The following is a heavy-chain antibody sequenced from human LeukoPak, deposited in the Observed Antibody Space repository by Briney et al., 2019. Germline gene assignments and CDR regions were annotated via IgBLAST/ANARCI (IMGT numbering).Heavy chain of an antibody. CDR3: ARPGPDFWSGYYYAFDI. CDR2: INWNGGST. Sequence: PGGSLRLSCAASGFTFDDYGMSWVRQAPGKGLEWVSGINWNGGSTGYADSVKGRFTISRDNAKNSLYLQMNSLRDADTALYYCARPGPDFWSGYYYAFDIWGQGTMVTVSS. J-gene: IGHJ3*02. D-gene: IGHD3-3*01. CDR1: GFTFDDYG. V-gene: IGHV3-20*04.